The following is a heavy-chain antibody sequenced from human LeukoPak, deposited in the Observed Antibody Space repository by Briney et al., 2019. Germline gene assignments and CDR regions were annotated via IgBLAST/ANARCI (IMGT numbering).Heavy chain of an antibody. J-gene: IGHJ6*02. CDR2: ISAYNGNT. V-gene: IGHV1-18*01. D-gene: IGHD6-13*01. CDR3: ARDVYSRSWYKGGGVD. Sequence: GASVKVSCKASGYTFTSYGISWVRQAPGQGLEWMGWISAYNGNTNYAQKLQGRVTMTTDTSTSTAYMELRSLRSDDTTVYYCARDVYSRSWYKGGGVDWGQGTTVTVSS. CDR1: GYTFTSYG.